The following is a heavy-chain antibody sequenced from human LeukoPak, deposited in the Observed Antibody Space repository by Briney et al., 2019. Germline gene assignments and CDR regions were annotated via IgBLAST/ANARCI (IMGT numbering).Heavy chain of an antibody. Sequence: SETLSLTCTVSGGSVSSYYWSWIRQPPGKGLEWIGYIYYSGSTNYNPSLKSRVTISVDTSKNQFSLKLSSVTAADTAVYYCARDRYGGFDYWGQGTLVTVSS. V-gene: IGHV4-59*02. CDR1: GGSVSSYY. CDR2: IYYSGST. J-gene: IGHJ4*02. CDR3: ARDRYGGFDY. D-gene: IGHD1-26*01.